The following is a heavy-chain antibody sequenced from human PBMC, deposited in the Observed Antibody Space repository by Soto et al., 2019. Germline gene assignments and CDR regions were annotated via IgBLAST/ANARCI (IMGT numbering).Heavy chain of an antibody. V-gene: IGHV1-69*06. CDR2: IIPIFGTT. J-gene: IGHJ5*02. CDR3: ARDETMVRGVIITRNWFDP. CDR1: GGTFSSYA. Sequence: SVKVSCKASGGTFSSYAIGWVRQAPGQGLEWMGGIIPIFGTTNYAQKFQGRVTITADKSTSTAYMELSSLRSEDTAVYYCARDETMVRGVIITRNWFDPWGQGTLVTVSS. D-gene: IGHD3-10*01.